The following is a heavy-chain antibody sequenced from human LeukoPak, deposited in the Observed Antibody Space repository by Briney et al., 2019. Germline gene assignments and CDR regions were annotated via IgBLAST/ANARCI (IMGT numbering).Heavy chain of an antibody. D-gene: IGHD1-14*01. CDR1: TFTFTNYW. CDR3: ARDVLAAGATGTFDI. V-gene: IGHV3-7*03. Sequence: GGSLRLSCAASTFTFTNYWISWVRQAPWKGLEWVANIKQDGSEKYYVDSVKGRFTISRDNAKTSLYLQMNSLRAEDTAVYYCARDVLAAGATGTFDIWGQGTMVTVSS. CDR2: IKQDGSEK. J-gene: IGHJ3*02.